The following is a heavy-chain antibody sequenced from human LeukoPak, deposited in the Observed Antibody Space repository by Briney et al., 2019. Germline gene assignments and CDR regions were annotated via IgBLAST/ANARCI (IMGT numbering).Heavy chain of an antibody. CDR2: ISSSGSTI. CDR3: AKAESSLDAFDI. V-gene: IGHV3-11*01. J-gene: IGHJ3*02. Sequence: PGGSLRLSCAASGFTFSDYYMSWIRQAPGKGLEWVSYISSSGSTIYYADSVKGRFTISRDNAKNSLYLQMSSLRAEDTAVYYCAKAESSLDAFDIWGQGTMVTVSS. D-gene: IGHD2-2*01. CDR1: GFTFSDYY.